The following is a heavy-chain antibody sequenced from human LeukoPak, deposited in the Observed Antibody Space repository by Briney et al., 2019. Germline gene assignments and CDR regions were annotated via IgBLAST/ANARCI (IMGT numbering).Heavy chain of an antibody. J-gene: IGHJ4*02. V-gene: IGHV3-30-3*01. Sequence: GGSLRLSCAASGFTFSSYAMRWVRQAPGKGLEWVAVTSYDGSNKYYADSVKGRFTISRDNSKNTLYLQMNSLRAEDTAVYYCARDEEQLLFDYWGQGTLVTVSS. CDR2: TSYDGSNK. CDR1: GFTFSSYA. CDR3: ARDEEQLLFDY. D-gene: IGHD2-2*01.